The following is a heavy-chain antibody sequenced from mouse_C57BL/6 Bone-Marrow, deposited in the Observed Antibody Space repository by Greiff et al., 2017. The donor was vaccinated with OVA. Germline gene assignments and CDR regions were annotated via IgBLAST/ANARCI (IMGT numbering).Heavy chain of an antibody. CDR1: GYTFTSYW. CDR3: ATTVVAYYFDY. V-gene: IGHV1-64*01. Sequence: VQLQQPGAELVKPGASVKLSCKASGYTFTSYWMHWVKQRPGQGLEWIGMIHPNSGSTNYNEKFKSKATLTVDKSSSIAYMQLSSLTSEDSAVYYCATTVVAYYFDYWGQGTTLTVSS. CDR2: IHPNSGST. D-gene: IGHD1-1*01. J-gene: IGHJ2*01.